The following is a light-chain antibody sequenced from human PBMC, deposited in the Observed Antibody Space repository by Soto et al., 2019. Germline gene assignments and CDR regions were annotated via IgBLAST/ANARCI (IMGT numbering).Light chain of an antibody. CDR1: QSISSW. CDR3: QQYYSYLYT. V-gene: IGKV1-5*01. J-gene: IGKJ2*01. Sequence: DIQMTQSPSTLSASVGDRVIITCRASQSISSWLAWYQQNPGKAPKLRIYVASTLESGVPSRFSGSGSGTEFTLTISSLQPDDFATYYCQQYYSYLYTFGQGTKLEIK. CDR2: VAS.